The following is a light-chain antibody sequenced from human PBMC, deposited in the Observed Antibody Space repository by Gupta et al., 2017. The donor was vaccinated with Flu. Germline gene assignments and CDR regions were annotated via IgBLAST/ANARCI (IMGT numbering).Light chain of an antibody. CDR3: KQALQTPFT. CDR2: LGS. J-gene: IGKJ3*01. Sequence: VTPGEAASISCRTNQSRRNSNGHHYLNWYLQKPGQSPQLLIYLGSTRGSGVPDRFGGSGSGTDFTLTISRVKAEDVGAYYCKQALQTPFTFGPGTKVEIK. CDR1: QSRRNSNGHHY. V-gene: IGKV2-28*01.